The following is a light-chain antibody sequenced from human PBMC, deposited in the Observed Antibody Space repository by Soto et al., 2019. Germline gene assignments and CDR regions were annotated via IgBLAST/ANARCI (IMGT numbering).Light chain of an antibody. CDR3: QQRGT. CDR2: GAS. J-gene: IGKJ3*01. V-gene: IGKV3-20*01. CDR1: QSVSSNY. Sequence: EIVLTQSPGTLSLSPGERATLSCRASQSVSSNYLAWYQHKPGQAPRLLIYGASTRATGIPDRFSGSGSGTDFTLTISRLEPEDFAVYYCQQRGTFGPGTRWIS.